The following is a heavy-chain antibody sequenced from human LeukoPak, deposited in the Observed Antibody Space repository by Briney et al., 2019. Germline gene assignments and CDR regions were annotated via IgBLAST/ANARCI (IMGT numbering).Heavy chain of an antibody. Sequence: GGSLRLSCAASGFTFSSYAMSWVRQAPGKGLEWVSVIDSGGSTYYADSVKGIFTISRDNSKNTLYLQMNSLRAEDTGVYYCAKETWAQDGESFLNYWGQGTLLSVSS. CDR3: AKETWAQDGESFLNY. J-gene: IGHJ4*02. V-gene: IGHV3-23*01. D-gene: IGHD4-17*01. CDR1: GFTFSSYA. CDR2: IDSGGST.